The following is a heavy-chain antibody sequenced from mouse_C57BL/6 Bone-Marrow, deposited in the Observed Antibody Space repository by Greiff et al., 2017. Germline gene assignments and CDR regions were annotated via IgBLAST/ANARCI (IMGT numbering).Heavy chain of an antibody. Sequence: QVQLQQPGAELVMPGASVKLSCKASGYTFTSYWMHWVKQRPGQGLEWIGEIDPSDSYTNYNQKFKGKSTLTVDKSSSTAYMQLSSLTSEDSAVYYCARGDHYGSSYRYFDVWGTGTTVTVAS. CDR2: IDPSDSYT. J-gene: IGHJ1*03. D-gene: IGHD1-1*01. CDR1: GYTFTSYW. CDR3: ARGDHYGSSYRYFDV. V-gene: IGHV1-69*01.